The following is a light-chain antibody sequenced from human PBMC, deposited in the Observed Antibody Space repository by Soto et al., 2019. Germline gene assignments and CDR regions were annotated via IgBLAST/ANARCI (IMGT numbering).Light chain of an antibody. Sequence: DIQMTQSPSSLSASVGDRVTITCRASQSISSYLNWYQQKPGKAPKLLIYAASSLQSGVPSRFSGSGSETDFNLTISSLQPEDFATYYCQQSYSTPLTFGGGTKVEIK. CDR3: QQSYSTPLT. J-gene: IGKJ4*01. CDR1: QSISSY. CDR2: AAS. V-gene: IGKV1-39*01.